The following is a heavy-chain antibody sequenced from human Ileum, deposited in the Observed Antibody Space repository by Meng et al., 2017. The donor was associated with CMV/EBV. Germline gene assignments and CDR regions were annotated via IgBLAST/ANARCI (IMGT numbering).Heavy chain of an antibody. J-gene: IGHJ4*02. CDR3: AKGGGWLQSTIYY. V-gene: IGHV3-23*01. CDR2: IGGSGHLT. Sequence: GESLKISCAASGFAFGSHAMNWVRRAPGKGLEWVSTIGGSGHLTWYADSVKGRFTISRDNSKNTLYLQMNSLRAEDTAVYYCAKGGGWLQSTIYYWGQGTLVTVSS. D-gene: IGHD5-24*01. CDR1: GFAFGSHA.